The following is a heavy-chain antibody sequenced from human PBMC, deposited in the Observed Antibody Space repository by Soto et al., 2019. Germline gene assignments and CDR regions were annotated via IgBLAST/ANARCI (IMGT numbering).Heavy chain of an antibody. V-gene: IGHV3-23*01. D-gene: IGHD3-10*01. CDR2: ISGSGGST. CDR3: AKRTYGSGDYGMDV. Sequence: GGSLRLSCAASGFTFSSYAMSWVRQAPGKGLEWVSAISGSGGSTYYADSVKGRFTISRDNSKNTLYPQMNSLRAEDTAVYYCAKRTYGSGDYGMDVWGQGTTVTVSS. CDR1: GFTFSSYA. J-gene: IGHJ6*02.